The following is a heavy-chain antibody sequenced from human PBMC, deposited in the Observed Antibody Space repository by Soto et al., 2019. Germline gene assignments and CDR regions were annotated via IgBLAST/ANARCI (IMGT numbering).Heavy chain of an antibody. CDR3: ARHSSGWFQTPIDY. V-gene: IGHV4-39*01. D-gene: IGHD6-19*01. CDR1: GGSLNSNNYY. CDR2: FYNSGST. J-gene: IGHJ4*02. Sequence: PSETLSLTCTVSGGSLNSNNYYWGWIRQPPGKGPEWIGNFYNSGSTYYNPSLKSRVTISVDASKNQFSLKLSSVTAADTAVYYCARHSSGWFQTPIDYWGQGNLVTVSS.